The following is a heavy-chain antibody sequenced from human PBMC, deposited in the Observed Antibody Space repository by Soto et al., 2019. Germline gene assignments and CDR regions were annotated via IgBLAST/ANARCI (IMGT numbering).Heavy chain of an antibody. D-gene: IGHD3-22*01. CDR2: ISDSATTM. V-gene: IGHV3-11*01. J-gene: IGHJ5*02. CDR3: ARDTAFISSGLFNP. CDR1: GFTFSDYY. Sequence: GGSLRLSSAASGFTFSDYYMSWIRQAPGKGLEWISHISDSATTMYYADSVKGRFTISRDNARKSLFLHMNSLRAEDTAVYYCARDTAFISSGLFNPWGQGTLVTVSS.